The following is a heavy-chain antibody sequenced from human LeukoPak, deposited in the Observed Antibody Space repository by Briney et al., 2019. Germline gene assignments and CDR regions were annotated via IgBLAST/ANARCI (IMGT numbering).Heavy chain of an antibody. Sequence: NPSETLSLTCAVYGGSFSGYYWSWIRQPPGKGLEWIGYIYYSGSTNYNPSLKSRVTISVDTSKNQFSLKLSSVTAADTAVYYCARDRGFGPPGAFDIWGQGTMVTVSS. CDR3: ARDRGFGPPGAFDI. J-gene: IGHJ3*02. V-gene: IGHV4-59*01. CDR2: IYYSGST. CDR1: GGSFSGYY. D-gene: IGHD3-10*01.